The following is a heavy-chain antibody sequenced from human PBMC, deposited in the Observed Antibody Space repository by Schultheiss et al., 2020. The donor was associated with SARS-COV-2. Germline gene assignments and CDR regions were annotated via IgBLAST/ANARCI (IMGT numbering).Heavy chain of an antibody. CDR1: GGSISSSSYY. D-gene: IGHD2-2*01. J-gene: IGHJ5*02. Sequence: GSLRLSCTVSGGSISSSSYYWGWIRQPPGKGLEWIGSIYYSGSTYYNPSLKSRVTISVDTSKNQFSLKLSSVTAADTAVYYCASDIVVVPAADENYNWFDPWGQGTLVTVSS. CDR2: IYYSGST. CDR3: ASDIVVVPAADENYNWFDP. V-gene: IGHV4-39*01.